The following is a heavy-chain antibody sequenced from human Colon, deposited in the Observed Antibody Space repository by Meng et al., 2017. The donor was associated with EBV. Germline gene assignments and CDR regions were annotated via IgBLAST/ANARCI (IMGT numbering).Heavy chain of an antibody. J-gene: IGHJ4*02. V-gene: IGHV4-4*02. CDR2: IYHSGTT. CDR3: ARNGDYNPGLY. Sequence: QVQLQVSGPGLVKPSGTLSFTCDVSGESISNNWWSWVRQPPGKGLEWIGEIYHSGTTNYNPSLRSRVTISVDKSKNQFSLQLTSVTAADTAVYYCARNGDYNPGLYWGQGTLVTVSS. D-gene: IGHD4-17*01. CDR1: GESISNNW.